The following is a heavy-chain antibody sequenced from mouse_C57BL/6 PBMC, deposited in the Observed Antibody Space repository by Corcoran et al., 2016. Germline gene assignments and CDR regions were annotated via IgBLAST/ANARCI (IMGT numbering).Heavy chain of an antibody. CDR3: ARLNYGSSLYYAMDY. CDR2: INTYSGVP. CDR1: GYTFTTYG. V-gene: IGHV9-3*01. Sequence: QIQLVQSGPELKKPGETVKISCKASGYTFTTYGMSWVKQAPGKGLKWMGWINTYSGVPTYADDFKGRFAFSLETSASTAYLQINNLKNEDTATYFCARLNYGSSLYYAMDYWGQGTSVTVSS. J-gene: IGHJ4*01. D-gene: IGHD1-1*01.